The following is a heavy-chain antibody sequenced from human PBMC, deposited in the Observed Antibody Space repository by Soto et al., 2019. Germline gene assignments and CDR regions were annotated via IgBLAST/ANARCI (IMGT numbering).Heavy chain of an antibody. J-gene: IGHJ4*02. CDR1: GGTFSSYT. D-gene: IGHD3-22*01. CDR3: ARDGTLYDSRAYYYLY. CDR2: ITPMFGTP. Sequence: RASVKVSCKASGGTFSSYTITWVRQAPGQGLEWMGGITPMFGTPNYAQKFRGRVTITADESTSTAYMEMRSLRSEDTAMYFCARDGTLYDSRAYYYLYWGQGTLVTAPQ. V-gene: IGHV1-69*13.